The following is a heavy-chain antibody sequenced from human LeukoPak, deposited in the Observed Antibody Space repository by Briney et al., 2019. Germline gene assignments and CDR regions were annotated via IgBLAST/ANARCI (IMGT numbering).Heavy chain of an antibody. Sequence: PGGSLRLSCAASGFSFSSYWMSWVRQSPGKGLEWVANINQDGGEMYYVDSVKGRFTISRDNAKNALYLQMNNVRADDTAFYYCARDKIAGATYLDYWGQGTPVTVSS. CDR2: INQDGGEM. CDR1: GFSFSSYW. D-gene: IGHD1-26*01. V-gene: IGHV3-7*01. CDR3: ARDKIAGATYLDY. J-gene: IGHJ4*02.